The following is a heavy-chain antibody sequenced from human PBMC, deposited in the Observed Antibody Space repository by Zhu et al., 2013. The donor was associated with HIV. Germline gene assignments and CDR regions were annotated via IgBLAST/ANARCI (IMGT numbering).Heavy chain of an antibody. CDR3: ARVREVVTAIPAWYFDL. CDR2: IRTSNGNT. J-gene: IGHJ2*01. CDR1: GYTFTFYG. Sequence: QVQLVQSGAEVKKPGASVKVSCKASGYTFTFYGFSWVRQAPGQGLEWMGWIRTSNGNTNYAQKLQGRVTMTTDTSTNTAYMELRSLRSDDTAVYYCARVREVVTAIPAWYFDLWGRGTLVTVSS. V-gene: IGHV1-18*01. D-gene: IGHD2-21*02.